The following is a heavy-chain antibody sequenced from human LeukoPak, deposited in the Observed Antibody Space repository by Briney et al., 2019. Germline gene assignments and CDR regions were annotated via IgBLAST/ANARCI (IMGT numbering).Heavy chain of an antibody. J-gene: IGHJ4*02. CDR2: IYSAGRT. CDR3: VGGDEALGY. D-gene: IGHD3-10*01. CDR1: GFTVSNNY. Sequence: GGSLRLSCAASGFTVSNNYMSWVRQPPGKGLEWVSLIYSAGRTFYADSVKGRFTICRDNYKNTLYLQMNSLRAEDTAIYCWVGGDEALGYWGQGTLVAVSS. V-gene: IGHV3-53*01.